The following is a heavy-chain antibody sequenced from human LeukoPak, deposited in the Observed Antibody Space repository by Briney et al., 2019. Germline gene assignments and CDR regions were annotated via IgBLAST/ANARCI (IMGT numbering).Heavy chain of an antibody. CDR1: GITFSSYG. D-gene: IGHD6-19*01. CDR2: IWYDGSNK. J-gene: IGHJ4*02. Sequence: GGSLRLSCAASGITFSSYGMHWVRQAPGKGLEWVAVIWYDGSNKYYADSVKGRFTISRDNSKNTLYLQMNSLRGEDTAVYYCARVITGSSGWEYWGQGTLVTVSS. V-gene: IGHV3-33*01. CDR3: ARVITGSSGWEY.